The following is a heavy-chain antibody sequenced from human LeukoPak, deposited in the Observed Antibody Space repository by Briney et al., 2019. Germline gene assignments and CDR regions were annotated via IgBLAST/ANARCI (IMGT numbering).Heavy chain of an antibody. CDR3: AALYNFGSGSYSPIDY. J-gene: IGHJ4*02. CDR2: IVVGSGNT. D-gene: IGHD3-10*01. CDR1: GFTFTRSA. Sequence: SVKVSCKASGFTFTRSAMQWVRQARGQRLEWIGWIVVGSGNTNYAQKFQERVTITRDMSTSTAHMELSSLRSEDTAVYYCAALYNFGSGSYSPIDYWGQGALVTVSS. V-gene: IGHV1-58*02.